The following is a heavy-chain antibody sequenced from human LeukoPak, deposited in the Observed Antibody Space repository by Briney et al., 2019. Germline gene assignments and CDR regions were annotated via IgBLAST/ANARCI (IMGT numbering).Heavy chain of an antibody. CDR2: IIPILGIA. J-gene: IGHJ4*02. CDR3: ARDQGDGYNFPFDY. V-gene: IGHV1-69*04. CDR1: GGTFSSYA. Sequence: ASVKVSCKASGGTFSSYAISWVRQAPGQGLEWMGRIIPILGIANYAQKFQGRVTITAEKSTSTAYMELSSLRSEDTAVYYCARDQGDGYNFPFDYWGQGTLVTVSS. D-gene: IGHD5-24*01.